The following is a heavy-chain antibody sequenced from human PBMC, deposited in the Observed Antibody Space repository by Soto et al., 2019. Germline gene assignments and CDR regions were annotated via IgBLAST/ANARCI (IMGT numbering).Heavy chain of an antibody. CDR3: MRPAPRGRHYFYFGMDV. V-gene: IGHV3-23*01. D-gene: IGHD3-10*01. CDR2: ISSSGGST. J-gene: IGHJ6*02. Sequence: GGSLRLSCAASGFTFSSYAMSWVRQAPGEGLEWVSGISSSGGSTYYADSVKGRFTISRDNSKNTLFLRMNRPRVEDTAVYYCMRPAPRGRHYFYFGMDVWGQGTTVTVSS. CDR1: GFTFSSYA.